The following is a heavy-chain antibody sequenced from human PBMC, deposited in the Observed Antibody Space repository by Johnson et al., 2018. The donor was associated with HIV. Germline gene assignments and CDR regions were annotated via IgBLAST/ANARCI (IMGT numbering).Heavy chain of an antibody. CDR1: GFTFSSYG. CDR2: IDFEGSQR. CDR3: ARIKYYYDSSGYYREARGAFDI. V-gene: IGHV3-33*01. Sequence: HVQLVESGGGVVQPGRSLRLSCAASGFTFSSYGMHWVRQAPGKGLEWVPFIDFEGSQRYHADPVKGRLPISRDNSKNSLCLQMNSLRAEDTAVYYCARIKYYYDSSGYYREARGAFDIWGQGTRVTVSS. J-gene: IGHJ3*02. D-gene: IGHD3-22*01.